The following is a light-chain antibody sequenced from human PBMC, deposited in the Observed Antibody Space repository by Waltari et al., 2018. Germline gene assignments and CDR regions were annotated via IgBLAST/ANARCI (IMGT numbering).Light chain of an antibody. CDR3: CSYAGSSTV. Sequence: QSALTQPASVSGSPGQSITISCTGTSSDVGGYNYLSWYQQHPGKAPKLMIYDVSKRPSGVSNRFSGSKSGNTASLTISGLQAEDEADYYCCSYAGSSTVFGTGTKVTVL. J-gene: IGLJ1*01. V-gene: IGLV2-23*02. CDR2: DVS. CDR1: SSDVGGYNY.